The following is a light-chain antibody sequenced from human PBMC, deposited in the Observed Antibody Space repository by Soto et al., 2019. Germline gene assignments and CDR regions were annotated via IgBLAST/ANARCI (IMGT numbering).Light chain of an antibody. CDR1: SSDVGTYNR. Sequence: QSALTQPPSVSGSPGQSVIISCTGTSSDVGTYNRVSWYQQPPGTAPKLMIFEVNNRPAGVPDRFSGSKSGNTASLTISGLQAEDEAVYYCSSYTSSSTYVFGTWTKLTVL. CDR2: EVN. CDR3: SSYTSSSTYV. J-gene: IGLJ1*01. V-gene: IGLV2-18*02.